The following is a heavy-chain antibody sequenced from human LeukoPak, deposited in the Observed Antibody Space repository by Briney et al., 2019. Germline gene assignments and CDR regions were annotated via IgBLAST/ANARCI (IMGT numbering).Heavy chain of an antibody. D-gene: IGHD3-3*01. CDR3: ARPYSPYDFSWFDP. CDR2: IYYSGST. J-gene: IGHJ5*02. V-gene: IGHV4-39*01. CDR1: GGSISSSSYY. Sequence: PSETLSLTCTVSGGSISSSSYYWGWIRQPPGKGLEWIGSIYYSGSTYYNPSLKSRVTISVDTSKNQFSLKLSSVTAADTAVYYCARPYSPYDFSWFDPWGQGTLVTVSS.